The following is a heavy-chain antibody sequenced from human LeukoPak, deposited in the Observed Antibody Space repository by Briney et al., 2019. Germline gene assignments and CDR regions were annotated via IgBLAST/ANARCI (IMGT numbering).Heavy chain of an antibody. D-gene: IGHD2-15*01. CDR1: GFTFSIYA. CDR3: TKDPVGFVVTPIRYFQH. V-gene: IGHV3-23*01. Sequence: GGSLRLSCAPSGFTFSIYAVNCVPPAPGRGREWGSAICGHGDRTYYADSVKGRFTSSRDNSKNTLYMQLDSLRAEDTAEYYCTKDPVGFVVTPIRYFQHWGQGTLVTVSS. J-gene: IGHJ1*01. CDR2: ICGHGDRT.